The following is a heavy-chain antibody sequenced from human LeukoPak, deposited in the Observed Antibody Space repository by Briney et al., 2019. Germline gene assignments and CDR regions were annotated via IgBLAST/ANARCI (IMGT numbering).Heavy chain of an antibody. CDR3: ARGARIGAAPPFGGWFDP. CDR1: GGSITSYY. J-gene: IGHJ5*02. Sequence: NASETLSLTCTVSGGSITSYYWSWIRQPPGKGLEWIGYIYYSGSTNYNPSLQSRVTISVDTSKNQFSLKLSSVTAADTAVYYCARGARIGAAPPFGGWFDPWGQGTLVTVSS. V-gene: IGHV4-59*01. D-gene: IGHD3-16*01. CDR2: IYYSGST.